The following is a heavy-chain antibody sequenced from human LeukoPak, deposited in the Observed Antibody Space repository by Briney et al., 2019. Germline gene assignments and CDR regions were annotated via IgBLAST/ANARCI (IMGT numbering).Heavy chain of an antibody. CDR3: ARTHHITIFSATFDP. J-gene: IGHJ5*02. V-gene: IGHV4-59*01. D-gene: IGHD3-3*01. Sequence: SETLSLTCTVSGDSISGYYWSWIRQPPGKGLEWIGSIYYRGSTNYNPSLKSRVTISVDTSKNQFSLKLSSVTAADTAVYYCARTHHITIFSATFDPWGQGTLVTVSS. CDR2: IYYRGST. CDR1: GDSISGYY.